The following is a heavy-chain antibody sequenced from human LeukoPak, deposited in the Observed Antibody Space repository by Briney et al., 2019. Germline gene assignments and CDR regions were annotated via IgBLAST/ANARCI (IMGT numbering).Heavy chain of an antibody. CDR1: GFTFSSYA. CDR3: AGGTMIVEGDI. D-gene: IGHD3-22*01. Sequence: GGSLRLSCAASGFTFSSYAMSWVRQAPGKGLEWVSAISGSGGSTYYADSVKGRFTISRDNSKNTLYLQMNSLRAEDAAVYYCAGGTMIVEGDIWGQGTMVTVSS. V-gene: IGHV3-23*01. J-gene: IGHJ3*02. CDR2: ISGSGGST.